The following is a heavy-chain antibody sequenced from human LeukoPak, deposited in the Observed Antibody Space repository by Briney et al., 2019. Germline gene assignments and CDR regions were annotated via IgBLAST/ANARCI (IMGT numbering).Heavy chain of an antibody. V-gene: IGHV3-48*03. CDR3: ARGNLNYGGNSNY. CDR2: ISSSGSTI. Sequence: PGGSLRLSCVASGFTFSSYEMNWVRQAPGKGLEWVSYISSSGSTIYYADSVKSRFTISRDNAKNSLYLQMNSLRAEDTAVYYCARGNLNYGGNSNYWGQGTLVTVSS. J-gene: IGHJ4*02. CDR1: GFTFSSYE. D-gene: IGHD4-23*01.